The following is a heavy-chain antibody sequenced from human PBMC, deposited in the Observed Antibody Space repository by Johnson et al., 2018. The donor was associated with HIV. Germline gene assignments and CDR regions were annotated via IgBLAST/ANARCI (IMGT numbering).Heavy chain of an antibody. Sequence: VQLVESGGGLVQHGGSLRLSCAASGFTFNNYWMSWVRQAPGKGLEWVANIKQDGTEKYYVDSVKGRFTISRDNAKNSLFLQMNSLRAEDTAVYYCASSQGSGEGAFDIWGQGTMVTVSS. CDR3: ASSQGSGEGAFDI. D-gene: IGHD2-21*01. V-gene: IGHV3-7*03. CDR1: GFTFNNYW. J-gene: IGHJ3*02. CDR2: IKQDGTEK.